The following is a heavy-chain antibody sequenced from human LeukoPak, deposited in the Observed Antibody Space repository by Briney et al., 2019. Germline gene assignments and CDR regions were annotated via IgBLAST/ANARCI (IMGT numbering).Heavy chain of an antibody. CDR1: GFTFSSYG. CDR2: IWYDGSNK. V-gene: IGHV3-33*01. J-gene: IGHJ4*02. Sequence: GRSLRLSCAASGFTFSSYGMHWVRQAPGKGLEWVAVIWYDGSNKYYADSVKGRFTISRDNSKNTLYLQMNSLRAEDTAVYYCARDGVVVAATLYYFDYWGQGTLVTVSS. CDR3: ARDGVVVAATLYYFDY. D-gene: IGHD2-15*01.